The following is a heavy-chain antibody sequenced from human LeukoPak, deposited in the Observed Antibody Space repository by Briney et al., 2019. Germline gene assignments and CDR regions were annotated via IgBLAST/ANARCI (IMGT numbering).Heavy chain of an antibody. CDR2: TWYDGSYK. V-gene: IGHV3-33*01. CDR1: GFTFSTYG. Sequence: PGGSLRLSCAASGFTFSTYGMHWVRQAPGKRLKWVAVTWYDGSYKYYGDSVKGRFTISRDNSKDTLYLQMASLRVEDTAVYYCARQFDGSHPNAFDIWGQGTMVTVSS. J-gene: IGHJ3*02. D-gene: IGHD1-26*01. CDR3: ARQFDGSHPNAFDI.